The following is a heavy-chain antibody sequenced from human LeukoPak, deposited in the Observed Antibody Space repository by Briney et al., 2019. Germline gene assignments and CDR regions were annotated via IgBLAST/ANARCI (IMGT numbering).Heavy chain of an antibody. CDR2: ISWNSGSI. D-gene: IGHD3-10*01. V-gene: IGHV3-9*01. Sequence: PGRSLRLSCAASGFTFDDYAMHWVRQAPGKGLEWVSGISWNSGSIGYADSVKGRFTIPRDNAKNSLYLQMNSLRAEDTALYYCAKLSMVRSRDYYYGMDVWGQGTTVTVSS. CDR1: GFTFDDYA. CDR3: AKLSMVRSRDYYYGMDV. J-gene: IGHJ6*02.